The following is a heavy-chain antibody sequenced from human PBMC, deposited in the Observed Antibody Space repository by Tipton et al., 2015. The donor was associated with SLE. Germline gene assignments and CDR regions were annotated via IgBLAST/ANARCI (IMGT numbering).Heavy chain of an antibody. V-gene: IGHV4-59*01. J-gene: IGHJ4*02. D-gene: IGHD6-13*01. CDR1: GGSISSYY. CDR2: IYYSGST. CDR3: ATGTEAAAGKVTRFDY. Sequence: TLSLTCTVSGGSISSYYWSWIRQPPGKGLEWIGYIYYSGSTNYNPSLKSRVTISVDTSKNQFSLKLSSVTAADTAVYYCATGTEAAAGKVTRFDYWGQGTLVTVSS.